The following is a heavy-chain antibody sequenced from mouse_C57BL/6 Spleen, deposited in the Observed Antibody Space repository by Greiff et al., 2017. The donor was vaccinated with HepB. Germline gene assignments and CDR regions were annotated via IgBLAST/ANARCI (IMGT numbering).Heavy chain of an antibody. J-gene: IGHJ3*01. CDR2: IYPGDGDT. D-gene: IGHD2-10*01. CDR1: GYAFSSSW. CDR3: APFYGNYGGRLAY. Sequence: QVQLKQSGPELVKPGASVKISCKASGYAFSSSWMNWVKQRPGKGLEWIGRIYPGDGDTNYNGKFKGKATLTADKSSSTAYMQLSSLTSEDSAVYCCAPFYGNYGGRLAYWGQGTLVTVSA. V-gene: IGHV1-82*01.